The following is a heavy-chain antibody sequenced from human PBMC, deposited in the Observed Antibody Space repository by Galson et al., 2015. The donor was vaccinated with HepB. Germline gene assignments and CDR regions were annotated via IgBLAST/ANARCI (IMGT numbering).Heavy chain of an antibody. CDR1: GYTFTNYG. CDR2: ISPYNGKT. CDR3: AREMGYYYYGMDV. Sequence: SVKVSCKASGYTFTNYGISWVRQAPGQGLEWMGWISPYNGKTNYAQKLQGRVTMTTDTSTTSAYMELRSLRSDDTAMYYCAREMGYYYYGMDVWGQGTTVTVSS. J-gene: IGHJ6*02. V-gene: IGHV1-18*01. D-gene: IGHD1-26*01.